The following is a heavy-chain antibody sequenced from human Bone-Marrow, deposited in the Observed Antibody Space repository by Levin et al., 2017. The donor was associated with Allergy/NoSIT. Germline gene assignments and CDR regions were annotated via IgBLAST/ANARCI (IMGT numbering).Heavy chain of an antibody. V-gene: IGHV1-3*01. J-gene: IGHJ5*02. CDR1: GYSFTNYH. Sequence: ASVKVSCKASGYSFTNYHIHWVRQAPGQRLEWLGRINVGNGNTEYSQNLQGRVTITRDTSATTAYMGLNNLRSEDTAVYYCARGSCTTASCRSSNWFDPWGQGTLVTVSS. D-gene: IGHD2-2*01. CDR3: ARGSCTTASCRSSNWFDP. CDR2: INVGNGNT.